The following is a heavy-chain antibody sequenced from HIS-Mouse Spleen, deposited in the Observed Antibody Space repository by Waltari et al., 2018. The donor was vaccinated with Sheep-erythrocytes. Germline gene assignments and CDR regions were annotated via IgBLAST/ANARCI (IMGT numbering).Heavy chain of an antibody. CDR2: ISSSSSYI. V-gene: IGHV3-21*01. CDR3: ARVASGATFDY. D-gene: IGHD1-26*01. Sequence: EVQLVESGGGLVKPGGSLRLSCAASGFTFSSYSMNWVRQAPGKGLEWVSSISSSSSYIYYADSVKGRFTISRDNAKNSLYLQMNNLRAEDTAVYYCARVASGATFDYWGQGTLVTVSS. CDR1: GFTFSSYS. J-gene: IGHJ4*02.